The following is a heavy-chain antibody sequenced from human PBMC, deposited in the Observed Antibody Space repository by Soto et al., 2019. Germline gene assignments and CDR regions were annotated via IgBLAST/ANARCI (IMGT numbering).Heavy chain of an antibody. J-gene: IGHJ4*02. Sequence: SETLSLTCTFSGGSISSSSFYWGWFRQPPGRGLEWIGNIYYTGRTYYNPSLKSRVTISADTSNNQFSLRLNSVTAADTAVYYCARQHYYDSSGYYTWNWGQGTLVTVSS. D-gene: IGHD3-22*01. CDR2: IYYTGRT. CDR1: GGSISSSSFY. V-gene: IGHV4-39*01. CDR3: ARQHYYDSSGYYTWN.